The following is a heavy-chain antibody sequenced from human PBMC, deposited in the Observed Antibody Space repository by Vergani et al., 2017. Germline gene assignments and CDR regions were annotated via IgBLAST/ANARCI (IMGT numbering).Heavy chain of an antibody. V-gene: IGHV4-39*07. Sequence: QLQLQESGPGLVKPSETLSLTCTVSGGSISSSSYYWGWIRQPPGKGLEWIGSIYYSGSTYYNPSLKSRVTISVATSKNQFSLKLSSVPAADTAVYYCAREMNIVVVVAEVDDTFFDYWGQGTLVTVSS. CDR3: AREMNIVVVVAEVDDTFFDY. CDR2: IYYSGST. CDR1: GGSISSSSYY. J-gene: IGHJ4*02. D-gene: IGHD2-15*01.